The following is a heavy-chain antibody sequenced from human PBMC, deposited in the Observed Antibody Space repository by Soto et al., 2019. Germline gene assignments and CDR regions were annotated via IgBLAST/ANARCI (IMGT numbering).Heavy chain of an antibody. Sequence: SETLSLTCTVSGGSISSYYWSWIRQPPGKGLEWIGYIYYSGSTNYNPSLKSRVTISVDTSKNQLSLKLSSVTAADTAVYYCARVLGAYSYGYRHDAFDIWGQGTMVT. CDR1: GGSISSYY. J-gene: IGHJ3*02. D-gene: IGHD5-18*01. CDR3: ARVLGAYSYGYRHDAFDI. V-gene: IGHV4-59*01. CDR2: IYYSGST.